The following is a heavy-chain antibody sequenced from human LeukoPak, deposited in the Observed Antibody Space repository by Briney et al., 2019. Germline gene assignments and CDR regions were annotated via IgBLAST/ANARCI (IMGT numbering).Heavy chain of an antibody. Sequence: ASVKVSCKASGYTFTGYYMHWVRQAPGQGLEWMGWINPNSGGTNYAQKFQGRVTMTRETSISTAYMELSRLRSDDTAVYYCARVIAAAGTHYYYYYGMDVWGQGTTVTVSS. J-gene: IGHJ6*02. CDR1: GYTFTGYY. CDR3: ARVIAAAGTHYYYYYGMDV. V-gene: IGHV1-2*02. CDR2: INPNSGGT. D-gene: IGHD6-13*01.